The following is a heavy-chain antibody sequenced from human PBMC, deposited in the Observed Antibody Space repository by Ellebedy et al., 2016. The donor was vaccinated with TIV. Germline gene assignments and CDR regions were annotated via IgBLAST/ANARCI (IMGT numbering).Heavy chain of an antibody. CDR2: INHRGST. J-gene: IGHJ2*01. D-gene: IGHD2/OR15-2a*01. V-gene: IGHV4-34*01. Sequence: SETLSLTCAVYGGSLSGHSWSWVRQPPGKGLEWIGEINHRGSTPYNQSLRSRVPISIDTSKHQFSLRLSAVTAADTAVYYCARGNFQDVDLDHWYFDLWGRGTLVTVSS. CDR3: ARGNFQDVDLDHWYFDL. CDR1: GGSLSGHS.